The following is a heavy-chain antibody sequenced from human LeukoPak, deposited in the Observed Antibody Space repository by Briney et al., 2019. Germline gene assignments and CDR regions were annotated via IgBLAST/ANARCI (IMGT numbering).Heavy chain of an antibody. D-gene: IGHD2-15*01. CDR2: ISSSGSTI. CDR1: GFTFSSYE. J-gene: IGHJ6*03. V-gene: IGHV3-48*03. Sequence: PGGSLRLSCAASGFTFSSYEMNWVRQAPGKGLEWVSYISSSGSTIYYADSVKGRFTISRDNAKNSLYLQMNSLRAEDTAVYYCAKAASDCSGGSCYYLGYYYYYMDVWGKGTTVTVSS. CDR3: AKAASDCSGGSCYYLGYYYYYMDV.